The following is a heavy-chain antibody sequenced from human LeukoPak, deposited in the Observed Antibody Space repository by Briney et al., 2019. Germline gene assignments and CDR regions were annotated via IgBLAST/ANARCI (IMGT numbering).Heavy chain of an antibody. Sequence: ASVKVSCKASGYTFTSYGISWVRQAPGQGLEWMGWISAYNGNTNYAQKLQGRVTMTTDTSTSTAYMELRSLRSDDTAVYYCARDTQYYDILTGSDAFDIWGQGTMVTASS. CDR3: ARDTQYYDILTGSDAFDI. CDR1: GYTFTSYG. D-gene: IGHD3-9*01. CDR2: ISAYNGNT. J-gene: IGHJ3*02. V-gene: IGHV1-18*01.